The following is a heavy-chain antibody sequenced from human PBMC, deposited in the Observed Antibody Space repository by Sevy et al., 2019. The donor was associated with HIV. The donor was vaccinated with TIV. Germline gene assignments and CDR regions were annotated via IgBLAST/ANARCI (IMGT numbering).Heavy chain of an antibody. D-gene: IGHD3-10*01. J-gene: IGHJ4*02. Sequence: SQTLSLTCAISGDSVSTYSAAWNWIRQSPSRGLEWLGRTCYKSKWYNDYALSVKSRISINPDTPKNQIFLQLNSVTPEDTAVYYCARESRWFFFHFDYWGQGTLVTVSS. CDR3: ARESRWFFFHFDY. V-gene: IGHV6-1*01. CDR2: TCYKSKWYN. CDR1: GDSVSTYSAA.